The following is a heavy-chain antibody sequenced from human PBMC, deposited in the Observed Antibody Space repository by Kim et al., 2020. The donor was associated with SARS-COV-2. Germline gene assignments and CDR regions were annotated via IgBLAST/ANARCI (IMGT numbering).Heavy chain of an antibody. D-gene: IGHD2-8*02. Sequence: ASVKVSCKASGYTFTSYYMHWVRQAPGQGLEWMGIINPSGGSTSYAQKFQGRVTMTRDTSTSTVYMELSSLRSEDTAVYYCARGRYQVLLGSAFDIWGQGTMVTVSS. CDR2: INPSGGST. V-gene: IGHV1-46*01. CDR1: GYTFTSYY. CDR3: ARGRYQVLLGSAFDI. J-gene: IGHJ3*02.